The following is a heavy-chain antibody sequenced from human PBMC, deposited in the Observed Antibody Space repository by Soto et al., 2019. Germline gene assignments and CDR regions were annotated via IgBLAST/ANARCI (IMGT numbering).Heavy chain of an antibody. CDR2: ISGSGGST. Sequence: GGSLRLSCAASGFTFSSYAMSWVRQAPGKGLEWVSAISGSGGSTYYADSVKGRFTISRDNSKNTLYLQMNSLRAEDTAVYYCAKREGFWSGAYYYYGMDVWGQGTTVTVSS. D-gene: IGHD3-3*01. V-gene: IGHV3-23*01. CDR3: AKREGFWSGAYYYYGMDV. J-gene: IGHJ6*02. CDR1: GFTFSSYA.